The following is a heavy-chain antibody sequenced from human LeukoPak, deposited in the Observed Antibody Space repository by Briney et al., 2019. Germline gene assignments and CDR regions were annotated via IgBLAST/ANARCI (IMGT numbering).Heavy chain of an antibody. CDR2: ISAYNGNT. D-gene: IGHD2-2*01. CDR1: GYTFTSYG. V-gene: IGHV1-18*01. CDR3: ARDTPSYCSSTSCLFDY. J-gene: IGHJ4*02. Sequence: GASVKVSCKASGYTFTSYGISWVRQAPGQGLEWIGWISAYNGNTNYAQKLQGRVTMTTDTSTSTAYMELRSLRSDDTAVYYCARDTPSYCSSTSCLFDYWGQGTLVTVSS.